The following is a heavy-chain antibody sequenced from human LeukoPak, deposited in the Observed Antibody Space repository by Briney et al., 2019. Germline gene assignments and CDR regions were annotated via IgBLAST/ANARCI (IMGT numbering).Heavy chain of an antibody. CDR1: GGSISSSSYY. D-gene: IGHD2-21*02. J-gene: IGHJ4*02. CDR2: IYYTGST. Sequence: PSETLSLTCTVSGGSISSSSYYWGWIRQPPGKGLEWIGNIYYTGSTYYNPSLKSRVTMSVDSSKNQLSLRLSSVTAADTAVHYCTKTFVTADCWGQGTLVTVSS. V-gene: IGHV4-39*01. CDR3: TKTFVTADC.